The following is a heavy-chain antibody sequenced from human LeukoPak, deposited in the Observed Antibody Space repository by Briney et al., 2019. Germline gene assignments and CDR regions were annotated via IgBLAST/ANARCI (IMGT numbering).Heavy chain of an antibody. D-gene: IGHD3-3*01. J-gene: IGHJ4*02. V-gene: IGHV1-69*13. CDR3: ARAPTIFGVVIHGPYFDY. CDR1: GGTFSSYA. CDR2: IIPIFGTA. Sequence: SVKVSCKASGGTFSSYAISWVRQAPGQGLEWMGGIIPIFGTANYAQEFQGRVTITADESTSTAYMELSSLRSEDTAVYYCARAPTIFGVVIHGPYFDYWGQGTLVTVSS.